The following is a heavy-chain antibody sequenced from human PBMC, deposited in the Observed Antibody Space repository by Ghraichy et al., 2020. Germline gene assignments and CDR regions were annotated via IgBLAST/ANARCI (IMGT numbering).Heavy chain of an antibody. V-gene: IGHV4-34*01. J-gene: IGHJ6*02. D-gene: IGHD5-12*01. CDR2: INHSGRT. CDR1: GGSFSNYY. Sequence: ETLSLTCAVYGGSFSNYYWTWIRQPPGKGLEWIGEINHSGRTNYNPSLKSRVTISRDTSKNQFSLKLSSVTAADTAVYYCARATIRDGMDVWGQGTTVTVSS. CDR3: ARATIRDGMDV.